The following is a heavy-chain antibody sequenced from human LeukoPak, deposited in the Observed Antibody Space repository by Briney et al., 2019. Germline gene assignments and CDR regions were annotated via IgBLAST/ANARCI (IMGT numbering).Heavy chain of an antibody. Sequence: SETLSLTCTVSGGSISDGTYYWGWIRQPPGKGLEWIGTIHYSGTTHYNRSLKSRVTLSVDTSKNQFSLRLSSVTAADTAVYYCARRTTESYSDYWGQGTLATVST. D-gene: IGHD1-1*01. CDR3: ARRTTESYSDY. CDR1: GGSISDGTYY. V-gene: IGHV4-39*01. CDR2: IHYSGTT. J-gene: IGHJ4*02.